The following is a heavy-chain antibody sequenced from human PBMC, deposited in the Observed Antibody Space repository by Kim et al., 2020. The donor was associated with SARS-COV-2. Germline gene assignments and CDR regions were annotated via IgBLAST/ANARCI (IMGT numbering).Heavy chain of an antibody. CDR3: ASVPVVTANY. CDR1: GGSISSSSYY. CDR2: IYYSGST. D-gene: IGHD2-21*02. J-gene: IGHJ4*02. Sequence: SETLSLTCTVSGGSISSSSYYWGWIRQPPGKGLEWIGSIYYSGSTYYNPSLKSRVTISVDTSKNQFSLKLSSVTAADTAVYYCASVPVVTANYWGQGTLVTVSS. V-gene: IGHV4-39*01.